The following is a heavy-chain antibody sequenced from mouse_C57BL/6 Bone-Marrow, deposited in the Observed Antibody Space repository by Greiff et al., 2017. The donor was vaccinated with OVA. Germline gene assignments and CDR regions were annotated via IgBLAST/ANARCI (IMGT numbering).Heavy chain of an antibody. J-gene: IGHJ2*01. CDR1: GFTFSDYY. V-gene: IGHV5-12*01. D-gene: IGHD1-1*01. Sequence: EVQVVESGGGLVQPGGSLKLSCAASGFTFSDYYMYWVRQTPEKRLEWVAYISNGGGSTYSPDTVKGRFTISRDNAKNTRYLQMSRLKSEDTAMYYGAKGGIYYYGSPYFDYWGQGTTLTVSS. CDR2: ISNGGGST. CDR3: AKGGIYYYGSPYFDY.